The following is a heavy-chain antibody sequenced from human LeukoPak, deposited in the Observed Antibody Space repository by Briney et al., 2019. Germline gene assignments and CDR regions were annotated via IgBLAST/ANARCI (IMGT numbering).Heavy chain of an antibody. CDR3: ARARDAFDI. J-gene: IGHJ3*02. CDR1: GGSISSYY. Sequence: PSETLSLTCTISGGSISSYYWSWIRQPPGKGLEWIGYIYYSGSTNYNPSLKSRVTISVDTSKNQFSLKLSSVTAADTAVYYCARARDAFDIWGQGTMVTVSS. CDR2: IYYSGST. V-gene: IGHV4-59*01.